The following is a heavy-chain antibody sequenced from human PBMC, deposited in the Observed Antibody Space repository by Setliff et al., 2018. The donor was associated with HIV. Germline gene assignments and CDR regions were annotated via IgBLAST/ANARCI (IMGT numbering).Heavy chain of an antibody. V-gene: IGHV1-46*01. CDR3: ARDYSRDGFDI. J-gene: IGHJ3*02. Sequence: GASVKVSCKASGYTFTNYYMHWVRQAPGQGLEWMGIIYPGGARRSYAQKFQGRVTMTRDTSTSTVYMELSSLNFEDTAVYYCARDYSRDGFDIWGQGTMVTVS. CDR1: GYTFTNYY. D-gene: IGHD6-13*01. CDR2: IYPGGARR.